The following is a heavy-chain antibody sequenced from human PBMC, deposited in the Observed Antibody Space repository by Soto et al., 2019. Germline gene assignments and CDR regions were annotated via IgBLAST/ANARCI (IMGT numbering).Heavy chain of an antibody. V-gene: IGHV4-34*01. J-gene: IGHJ4*02. CDR3: ERGVYYYDSSGYLGY. CDR1: GGSFSGYY. D-gene: IGHD3-22*01. CDR2: INHSGST. Sequence: SETLSLTCAVYGGSFSGYYWSWIRQPPGKGLEWIGEINHSGSTNYNPSLKSRVTISVDTSKNQFSLKLSSVTAADTAVYYCERGVYYYDSSGYLGYWGQGTLVTVSS.